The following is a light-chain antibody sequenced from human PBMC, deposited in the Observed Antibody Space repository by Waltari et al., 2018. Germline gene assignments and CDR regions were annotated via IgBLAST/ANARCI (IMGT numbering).Light chain of an antibody. CDR2: QDS. CDR1: KLGDKY. J-gene: IGLJ1*01. Sequence: SYELTQPPPVSVSPGQTASITCSGDKLGDKYASWYQQKAGQSPVLIIYQDSKRPSGIPERFSGFNSGNTATLTISGTQAMDEADYYCQAWDSSTGVFGTGTKVTVL. CDR3: QAWDSSTGV. V-gene: IGLV3-1*01.